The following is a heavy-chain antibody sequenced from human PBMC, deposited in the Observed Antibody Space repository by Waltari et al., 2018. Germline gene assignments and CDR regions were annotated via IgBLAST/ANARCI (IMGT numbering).Heavy chain of an antibody. J-gene: IGHJ4*02. CDR3: ARDEEWSSDR. CDR2: IGSSGSPL. CDR1: GFSFSAYY. Sequence: HVQLVESGGGLVKPGGSLRLSCAASGFSFSAYYMCWIRQAPGKGLEWLAYIGSSGSPLSYAKSVGGRFTISRDNAKNSLFLQINSLSVEDTAVYYCARDEEWSSDRWGQGTLVTVSS. V-gene: IGHV3-11*01. D-gene: IGHD3-3*01.